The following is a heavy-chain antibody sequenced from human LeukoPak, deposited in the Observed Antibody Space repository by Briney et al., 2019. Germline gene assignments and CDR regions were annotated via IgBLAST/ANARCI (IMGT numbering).Heavy chain of an antibody. CDR3: TSGITS. D-gene: IGHD3-3*01. CDR1: GFTFSGST. Sequence: GGSLRLSCAASGFTFSGSTMPWVRQASGKGREWVGRIRSRAHSSATAYAASVKGRFTISRDDSKNTAYLQMNSLKTEDTAVYYRTSGITSWGQGTLVTVSS. J-gene: IGHJ5*02. V-gene: IGHV3-73*01. CDR2: IRSRAHSSAT.